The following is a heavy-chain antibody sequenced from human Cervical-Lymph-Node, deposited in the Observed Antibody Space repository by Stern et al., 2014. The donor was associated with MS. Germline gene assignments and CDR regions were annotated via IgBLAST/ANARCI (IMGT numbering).Heavy chain of an antibody. CDR1: GGTISSYA. D-gene: IGHD1-26*01. CDR3: ATGGDGTYYFDY. J-gene: IGHJ4*02. CDR2: IIPIFDTS. V-gene: IGHV1-69*01. Sequence: QLVQSGAEVKKPGSSVKVSCKASGGTISSYAINWVRQAPGQGLEWMGGIIPIFDTSNYAQKFQGRVAVTADESTNTAYMELTSLRSEDTAVYYCATGGDGTYYFDYWAQGTLVTVSS.